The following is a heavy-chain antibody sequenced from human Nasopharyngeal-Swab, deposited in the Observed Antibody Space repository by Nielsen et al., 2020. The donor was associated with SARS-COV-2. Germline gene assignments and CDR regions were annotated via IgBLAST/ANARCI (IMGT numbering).Heavy chain of an antibody. CDR1: GGSISSGSYY. CDR3: ARAVEMAAILDY. J-gene: IGHJ4*02. D-gene: IGHD5-24*01. Sequence: SETLSFTCTVSGGSISSGSYYWGWIRQPPGKGLEWIGSIYHSGSTYYNPSLKSRVTLSIDTSKNQFSLKLSSVTAADTAVYYCARAVEMAAILDYWGQGTLVTVSS. V-gene: IGHV4-39*07. CDR2: IYHSGST.